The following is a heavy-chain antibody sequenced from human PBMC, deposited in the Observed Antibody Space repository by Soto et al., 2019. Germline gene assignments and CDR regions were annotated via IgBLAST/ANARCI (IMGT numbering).Heavy chain of an antibody. V-gene: IGHV3-23*01. CDR1: GFTFSSYA. D-gene: IGHD3-9*01. CDR2: IIGSGGSA. CDR3: ARNILITILGYYYGMDV. J-gene: IGHJ6*01. Sequence: EVRLLESGGGLVQPGGPLRLSCAASGFTFSSYAMSWVRQAPGKGLEWVSTIIGSGGSANYADSVKGRFTISRDSSKNTLYLQMNSLRADDTAVYYCARNILITILGYYYGMDVWGQGTTVSVSS.